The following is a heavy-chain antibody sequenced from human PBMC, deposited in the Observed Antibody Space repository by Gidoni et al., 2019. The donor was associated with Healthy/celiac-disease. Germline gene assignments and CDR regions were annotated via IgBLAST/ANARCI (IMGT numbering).Heavy chain of an antibody. J-gene: IGHJ4*02. Sequence: QVQLVQSGAEVKKPGSSVKVSCKASGGTFSSYAISLVRQAPGQGLEWMGRIIPILGIANYAQKFQGRVTITADKSTSTAYMELSSLRSEDTAVYYCASETPPSGSYQRPITREGGLGFDYWGQGTLVTVSS. CDR2: IIPILGIA. V-gene: IGHV1-69*04. D-gene: IGHD1-26*01. CDR3: ASETPPSGSYQRPITREGGLGFDY. CDR1: GGTFSSYA.